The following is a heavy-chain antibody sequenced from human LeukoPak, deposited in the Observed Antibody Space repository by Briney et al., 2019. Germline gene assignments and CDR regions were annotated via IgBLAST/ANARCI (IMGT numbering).Heavy chain of an antibody. Sequence: GGSLRLSCAASGFTFSSYSMNWVRQAPGKGLEWVSSISSSSSYIYYADSVKGRFTISRDNAKNSLYLQMNSLRAEDTAVYYCARVLTGSWDWFDPWGQGTLVTVSS. V-gene: IGHV3-21*01. CDR2: ISSSSSYI. D-gene: IGHD2-8*02. J-gene: IGHJ5*02. CDR1: GFTFSSYS. CDR3: ARVLTGSWDWFDP.